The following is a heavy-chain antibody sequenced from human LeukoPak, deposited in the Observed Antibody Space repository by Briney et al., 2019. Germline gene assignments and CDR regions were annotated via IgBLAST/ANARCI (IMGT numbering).Heavy chain of an antibody. CDR3: ARDHLLRYFDWLPHYYYYMDV. Sequence: SETLSLTCTVSGGSISSSSYYWGWIRQPPGKGLEWIGSIYYSGSTYYNPSLKSRVTISVDTSKNQFSLKLSSVTAADTAVYYCARDHLLRYFDWLPHYYYYMDVWGKGTTVTVSS. J-gene: IGHJ6*03. V-gene: IGHV4-39*07. CDR2: IYYSGST. CDR1: GGSISSSSYY. D-gene: IGHD3-9*01.